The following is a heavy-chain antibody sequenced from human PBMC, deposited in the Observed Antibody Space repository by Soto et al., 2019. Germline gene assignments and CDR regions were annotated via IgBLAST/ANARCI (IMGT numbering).Heavy chain of an antibody. CDR3: GSAHGMDV. CDR1: GVSLSGSRYY. Sequence: QVQLQESGPGLVEPSQTLSLTCTVSGVSLSGSRYYWSWIRQVPGKGLEWIGFTRYGGIPYHNPSLKSRATISVQSSKNQFSLRLTSLTAADTDVYYCGSAHGMDVWGRGTTVIVSS. J-gene: IGHJ6*02. D-gene: IGHD6-6*01. V-gene: IGHV4-31*03. CDR2: TRYGGIP.